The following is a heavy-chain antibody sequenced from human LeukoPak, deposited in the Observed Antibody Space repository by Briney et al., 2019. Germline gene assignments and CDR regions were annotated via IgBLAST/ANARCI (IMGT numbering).Heavy chain of an antibody. J-gene: IGHJ2*01. CDR2: ISSSSSYI. D-gene: IGHD6-13*01. CDR1: GFTFSTYA. CDR3: ARKGIALPDWYFDL. Sequence: GGSLRLSCGASGFTFSTYAMNWVRQAPGKGLEWVSSISSSSSYIYYADSVKGRFTISRDNAKNSLYLQMNSLRAEDTAVYYCARKGIALPDWYFDLWGRGTLVTVSS. V-gene: IGHV3-21*01.